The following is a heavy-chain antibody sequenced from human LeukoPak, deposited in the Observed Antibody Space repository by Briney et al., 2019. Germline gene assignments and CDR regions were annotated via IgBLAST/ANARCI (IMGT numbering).Heavy chain of an antibody. V-gene: IGHV3-7*01. D-gene: IGHD2-21*01. CDR3: GSTFPFCCDGGCPL. J-gene: IGHJ1*01. Sequence: PGGSLRLSCVASGVAIRNSWMSWVRQAPGKGLEWVANIHPDGSVQNYVDSVKGRFTISRDNAKNSLYLQINNLRGQDKAVYYWGSTFPFCCDGGCPLGGQGALVTV. CDR2: IHPDGSVQ. CDR1: GVAIRNSW.